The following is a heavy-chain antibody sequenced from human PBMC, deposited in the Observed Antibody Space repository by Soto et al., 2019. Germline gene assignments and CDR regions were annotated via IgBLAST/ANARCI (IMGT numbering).Heavy chain of an antibody. CDR2: IYYSGST. V-gene: IGHV4-31*03. CDR1: GGPISSGGYY. D-gene: IGHD3-10*01. J-gene: IGHJ6*02. CDR3: ARDKKRDYGSGSHGGMDV. Sequence: QVQLQESGPGLVKPSQTLSLTCTVSGGPISSGGYYWSWIRQHPGKGLEWIGYIYYSGSTYYNPSLKSRVTISVDTSKNQFSLKLSSVTAADTAVYYCARDKKRDYGSGSHGGMDVWGQGTTVTVSS.